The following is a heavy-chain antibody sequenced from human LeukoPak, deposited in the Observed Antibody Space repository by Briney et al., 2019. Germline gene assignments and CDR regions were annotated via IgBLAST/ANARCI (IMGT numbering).Heavy chain of an antibody. CDR2: MNPNSGNT. CDR3: ARSDTAMVNGFDY. Sequence: ASVKVSCKASGFTFTSYDINWVRQATGQGLEWMGWMNPNSGNTGYAQKFQGRVTMTRNTSVSTAYMELSSLRSEDTAVYYCARSDTAMVNGFDYWGQGTLVTVSS. V-gene: IGHV1-8*01. J-gene: IGHJ4*02. CDR1: GFTFTSYD. D-gene: IGHD5-18*01.